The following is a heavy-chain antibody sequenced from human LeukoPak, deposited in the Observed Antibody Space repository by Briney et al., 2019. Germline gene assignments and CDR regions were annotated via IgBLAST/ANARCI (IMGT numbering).Heavy chain of an antibody. CDR2: INPNSGGT. J-gene: IGHJ5*02. CDR1: GYTFTGYY. V-gene: IGHV1-2*02. Sequence: ASVKVSCKASGYTFTGYYMHWVRQAPGQGLEWMGWINPNSGGTNYARKFQGRVTMTRDTSISTAYMELSRLRSDDTAVYYCARVGRKDSPWFDPWGQGTLVTVSS. CDR3: ARVGRKDSPWFDP. D-gene: IGHD1-1*01.